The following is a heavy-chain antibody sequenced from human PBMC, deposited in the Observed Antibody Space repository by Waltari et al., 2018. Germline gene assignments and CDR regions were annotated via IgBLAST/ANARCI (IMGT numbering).Heavy chain of an antibody. Sequence: QVQLQESGPGLVTPSETLSLICAVSGYSISSGDYWGWIRQPPGKGLEWIGSIYNSGGTYYNPSLKSRVTISVDTSKNQFSLKLSSVTAADTAVYYCARVGSSFLDFDLWGRGTLVTVSS. D-gene: IGHD1-26*01. V-gene: IGHV4-38-2*01. CDR2: IYNSGGT. CDR1: GYSISSGDY. J-gene: IGHJ2*01. CDR3: ARVGSSFLDFDL.